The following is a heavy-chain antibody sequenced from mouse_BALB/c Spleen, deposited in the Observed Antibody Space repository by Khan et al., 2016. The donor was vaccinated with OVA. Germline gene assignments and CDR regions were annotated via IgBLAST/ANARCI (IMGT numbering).Heavy chain of an antibody. J-gene: IGHJ3*01. D-gene: IGHD3-3*01. CDR3: ARGGGPAPFAY. Sequence: EVELVESGGGLVQPGGSRKLSCAASGFTFSDYGMAWVRQAPGKGPEWVAFISDLAYTFYYADTVTGRFTLSRENAKTPLYLAMSSLRSGDTAMSYCARGGGPAPFAYWGQGTLVTVSA. V-gene: IGHV5-15*02. CDR2: ISDLAYTF. CDR1: GFTFSDYG.